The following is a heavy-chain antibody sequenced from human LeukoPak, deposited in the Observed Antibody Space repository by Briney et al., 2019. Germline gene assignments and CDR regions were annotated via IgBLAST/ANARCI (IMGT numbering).Heavy chain of an antibody. J-gene: IGHJ4*02. CDR3: ARDSLAGDNSLDY. CDR2: ISGSGGST. Sequence: GGSLRLSCAASGFTFSSYAMSWVRQAPGKGLEWVSAISGSGGSTYYADSVKGRFTISRDNSRNTLYLEANSLRAEDTAVYYCARDSLAGDNSLDYWGRGTLVTVSS. V-gene: IGHV3-23*01. D-gene: IGHD7-27*01. CDR1: GFTFSSYA.